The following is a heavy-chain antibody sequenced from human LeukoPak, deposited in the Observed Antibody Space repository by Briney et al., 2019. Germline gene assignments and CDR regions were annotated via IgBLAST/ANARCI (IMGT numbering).Heavy chain of an antibody. Sequence: GGSLRLSCAASGFTFSSYSMNWVRQAPGKGLEWVSSISSSSSYIYYADSVKGRFTISRDNAKNSLYLQMNSLRAEDTAVYYCARGYSSGWYKADLPSLNDYWGQGTLVTVSS. J-gene: IGHJ4*02. CDR2: ISSSSSYI. CDR1: GFTFSSYS. V-gene: IGHV3-21*01. D-gene: IGHD6-19*01. CDR3: ARGYSSGWYKADLPSLNDY.